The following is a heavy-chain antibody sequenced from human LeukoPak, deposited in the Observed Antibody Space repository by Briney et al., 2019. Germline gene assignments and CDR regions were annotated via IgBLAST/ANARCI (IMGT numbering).Heavy chain of an antibody. J-gene: IGHJ4*02. CDR1: GFTFSSYW. Sequence: GGSLRLSCAASGFTFSSYWMHWVRQAPGKGLVWVSRINSDGSSTSYADSVKGRFTISRDNAKNTLYLQMSSLRAEDTAVYYCARDYPLSGYDYWGQGTLVTVSS. CDR3: ARDYPLSGYDY. D-gene: IGHD3-22*01. CDR2: INSDGSST. V-gene: IGHV3-74*01.